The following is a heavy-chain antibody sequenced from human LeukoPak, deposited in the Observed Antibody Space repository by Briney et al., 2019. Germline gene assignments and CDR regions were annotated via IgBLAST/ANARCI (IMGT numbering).Heavy chain of an antibody. CDR1: GYTFTSYY. J-gene: IGHJ6*02. CDR2: INPSGGST. D-gene: IGHD3-3*01. CDR3: ARAHQYYDFWSGFGYYGMDV. Sequence: ASVKVSCKASGYTFTSYYMHWVRQAPGQGLEWMGLINPSGGSTSYAQKFQGRVTITADESTSTAYMELSSLRSEDTAVYYCARAHQYYDFWSGFGYYGMDVWGQGTTVTVSS. V-gene: IGHV1-46*01.